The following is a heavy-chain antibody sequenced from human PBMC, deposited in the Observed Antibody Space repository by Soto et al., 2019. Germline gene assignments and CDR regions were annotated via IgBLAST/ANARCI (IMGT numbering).Heavy chain of an antibody. V-gene: IGHV1-3*01. CDR2: INAGNGNT. Sequence: GASVKVSCKASGYTFTGYVMHWVRQAPGQRLEWMGWINAGNGNTKYSQKFQGRVTITRDTSASTAYMELSRLRSDDTAVYYCARARGYSYGFFDYWGQGNLVTFSS. J-gene: IGHJ4*02. D-gene: IGHD5-18*01. CDR1: GYTFTGYV. CDR3: ARARGYSYGFFDY.